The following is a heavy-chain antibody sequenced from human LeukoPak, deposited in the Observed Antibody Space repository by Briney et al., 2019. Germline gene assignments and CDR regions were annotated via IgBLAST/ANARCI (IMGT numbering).Heavy chain of an antibody. D-gene: IGHD2-15*01. CDR3: ARDSPGGGTYGMDV. CDR2: IWYDGSNK. Sequence: PGRSLRLSRAASGFTFSSYGMHWVRQAPGKGLEWVAVIWYDGSNKYYADSVKGRFTISRDNSKNTLYLQMNSLRAEDTAVYYCARDSPGGGTYGMDVWGQGTTVTVSS. CDR1: GFTFSSYG. V-gene: IGHV3-33*01. J-gene: IGHJ6*02.